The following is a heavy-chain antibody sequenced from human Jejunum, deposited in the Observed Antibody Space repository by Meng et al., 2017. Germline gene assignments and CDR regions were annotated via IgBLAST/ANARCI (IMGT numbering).Heavy chain of an antibody. D-gene: IGHD2-15*01. Sequence: QLQLQESGPGLVKPSETLSLTCTVSGGSISSSNYYWVWIRQPPGKGLEWIGSIYYSGSTDYNPSLKSRVTISVDTSKKQFSLKLRAVTAVDTAMYYCGRQRYCSAGSCYSDYWCEGPLVTVSS. J-gene: IGHJ4*02. CDR3: GRQRYCSAGSCYSDY. CDR2: IYYSGST. CDR1: GGSISSSNYY. V-gene: IGHV4-39*01.